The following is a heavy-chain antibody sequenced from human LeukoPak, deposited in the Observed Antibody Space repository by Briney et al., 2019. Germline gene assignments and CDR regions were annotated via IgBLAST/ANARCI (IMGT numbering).Heavy chain of an antibody. CDR2: INPSEGST. D-gene: IGHD2-2*01. CDR1: GYTFTSHY. V-gene: IGHV1-46*01. Sequence: ASVKVSCKASGYTFTSHYIHWVRQAPGQGLEWMGVINPSEGSTSYPKKLQGRVTMTRDTSTRIVYMEVSSLRSEDTAVYYCARVNYQAFDIWGQGTMVTVSS. CDR3: ARVNYQAFDI. J-gene: IGHJ3*02.